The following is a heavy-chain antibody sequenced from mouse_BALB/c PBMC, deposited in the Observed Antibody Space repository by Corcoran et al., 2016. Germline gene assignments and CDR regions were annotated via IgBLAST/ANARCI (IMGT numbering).Heavy chain of an antibody. CDR1: GYTFTNYG. D-gene: IGHD2-4*01. J-gene: IGHJ3*01. CDR3: ARGGITPFAY. CDR2: INTYTGEP. Sequence: QIQLVQSGPELKKPGETVKISCKASGYTFTNYGMNWVEQAPGKGLKWMGWINTYTGEPTYADDFKGRFAFSLETSASTAYLQINNLKNEDMATYFCARGGITPFAYWGQGTLVTVS. V-gene: IGHV9-1*02.